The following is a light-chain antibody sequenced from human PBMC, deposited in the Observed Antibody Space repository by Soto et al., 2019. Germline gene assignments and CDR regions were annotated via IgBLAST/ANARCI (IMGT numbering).Light chain of an antibody. CDR2: DAS. V-gene: IGKV1-5*01. J-gene: IGKJ1*01. CDR3: QQYNSYRG. CDR1: QSISSW. Sequence: DIQMTRSPSTLSASVGDRVTITCRASQSISSWLAWYQQKPGKAPKLLIYDASSLESGVPSRFSGSGSGTEFTLTISSLQPDDFATYYCQQYNSYRGFGQGTKVEIK.